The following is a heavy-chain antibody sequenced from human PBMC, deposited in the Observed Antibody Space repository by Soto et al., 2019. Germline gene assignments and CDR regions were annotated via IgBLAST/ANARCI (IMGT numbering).Heavy chain of an antibody. V-gene: IGHV1-69*01. D-gene: IGHD3-16*01. J-gene: IGHJ6*02. CDR3: ARDAPVSFGGVIGEVGYYGMDV. CDR2: IIPIFGTA. Sequence: QVQLVQSGAEVKKPGSSVKVSCKASGGTFSSYAISWVRQAPGQGLEWMGGIIPIFGTANYAQKFQGRVTITADESTSTAYMELSSLSSEDTAVYYCARDAPVSFGGVIGEVGYYGMDVWGQGTTVTVSS. CDR1: GGTFSSYA.